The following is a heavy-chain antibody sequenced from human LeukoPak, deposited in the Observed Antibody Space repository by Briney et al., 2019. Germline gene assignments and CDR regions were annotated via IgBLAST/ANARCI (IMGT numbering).Heavy chain of an antibody. V-gene: IGHV3-30*18. CDR1: GFTFSRYG. CDR2: VSTDGSDK. Sequence: GGPLRLTCATSGFTFSRYGMHWVRQAPGKGLEWVAVVSTDGSDKHYADSVKGRLTISRDNSKNTLYLQMNSLRAEDTAVYYCAKDGAIAAADYYFDYWGQGTLVTVSS. CDR3: AKDGAIAAADYYFDY. J-gene: IGHJ4*02. D-gene: IGHD6-13*01.